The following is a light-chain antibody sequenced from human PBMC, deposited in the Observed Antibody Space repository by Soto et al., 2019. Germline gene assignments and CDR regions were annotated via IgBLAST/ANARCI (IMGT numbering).Light chain of an antibody. Sequence: DIQMTQSPSSLSASVGDRVTITCRASQSISNYLAWYQQKPGKVPKLLIYAASTLQSGVPSRFSGSGSGTDFTLTISSLQPDDFATYYCQHYNSYSEAFGQGTKVDIK. CDR1: QSISNY. V-gene: IGKV1-27*01. J-gene: IGKJ1*01. CDR2: AAS. CDR3: QHYNSYSEA.